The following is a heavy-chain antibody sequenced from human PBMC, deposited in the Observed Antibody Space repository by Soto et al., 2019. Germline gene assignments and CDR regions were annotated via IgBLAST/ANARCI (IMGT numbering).Heavy chain of an antibody. Sequence: QVQLQESGPGLVKPSQTLSLTCTVSGGSISSGDYYWSWIRQPPGKGLEWIGYIYYSGSTYYNPSLKSRVTISVDTSKNQFSLKLSYVTAAATAVYYCAREEVGATDPPVFDYWGQGTLVTVSS. D-gene: IGHD1-26*01. CDR1: GGSISSGDYY. CDR3: AREEVGATDPPVFDY. V-gene: IGHV4-30-4*01. J-gene: IGHJ4*02. CDR2: IYYSGST.